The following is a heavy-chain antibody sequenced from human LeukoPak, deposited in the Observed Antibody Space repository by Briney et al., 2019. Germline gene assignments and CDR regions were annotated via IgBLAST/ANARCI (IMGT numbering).Heavy chain of an antibody. V-gene: IGHV3-23*01. J-gene: IGHJ5*02. CDR1: GFTSSSYA. CDR3: AKDRGDCSSTSCYFNWFDP. D-gene: IGHD2-2*01. CDR2: ISGSGGST. Sequence: TGGSLRLSCAASGFTSSSYAMSWVRQAPGKGLEWVSAISGSGGSTYYADSVKGRFTISRDNSKNTLYLQMNSLRAEDTAVYYCAKDRGDCSSTSCYFNWFDPWGQGTLVTVSS.